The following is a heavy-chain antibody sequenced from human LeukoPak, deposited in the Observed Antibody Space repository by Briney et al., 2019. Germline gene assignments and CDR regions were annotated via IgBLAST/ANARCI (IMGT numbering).Heavy chain of an antibody. CDR3: VTGPRNDP. Sequence: ASVKVSCKNSGYPFTKWEINWVRQAAGQGLEWLGWVHPDNGNTYYAQRFRGRVTMSRDTSTTTAYMELSGLRSNDTAVYFCVTGPRNDPWGQGTLVTVSS. CDR2: VHPDNGNT. V-gene: IGHV1-8*01. D-gene: IGHD1-14*01. J-gene: IGHJ5*02. CDR1: GYPFTKWE.